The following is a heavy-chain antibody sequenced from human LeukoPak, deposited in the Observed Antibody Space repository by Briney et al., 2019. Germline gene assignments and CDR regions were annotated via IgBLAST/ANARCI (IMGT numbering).Heavy chain of an antibody. D-gene: IGHD5-18*01. J-gene: IGHJ4*02. CDR3: AKERGYSYGYLDC. CDR2: ISGSGGST. V-gene: IGHV3-23*01. CDR1: GFTFSSYA. Sequence: GGSLRLSCAACGFTFSSYAMRWVRQAPGKGLEWVSDISGSGGSTYYADSVKGRFTISRDNSNNTLYLQMNSLRAEDTALYYCAKERGYSYGYLDCWGQGTLVTVSS.